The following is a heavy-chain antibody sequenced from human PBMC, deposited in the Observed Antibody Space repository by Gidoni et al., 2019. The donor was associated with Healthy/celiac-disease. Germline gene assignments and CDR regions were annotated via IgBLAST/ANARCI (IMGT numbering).Heavy chain of an antibody. V-gene: IGHV3-73*01. J-gene: IGHJ6*03. CDR2: IRSKANSYAT. CDR1: GFTFSGSA. CDR3: TSLPPSYYYMDV. Sequence: EVQLVESGGGLVQPGGSLKLSCAASGFTFSGSAMHWVRQASGKGLEWVGRIRSKANSYATAYAASVKGRFTISRDDSKNTAYLQMNSLKTEDTAVYYCTSLPPSYYYMDVWGKGTTVTVSS.